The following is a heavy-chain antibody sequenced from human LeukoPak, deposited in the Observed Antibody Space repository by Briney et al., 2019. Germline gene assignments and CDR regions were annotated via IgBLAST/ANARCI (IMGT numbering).Heavy chain of an antibody. Sequence: KPSETLSLTCTVSGGSISSSSYYWGWIRQPPGKGLEWIGSIYYSGSTYYNPSLKSRVTISVDTSKNQFSLKLSSVTAADTAVYYCARSPIAVAEADYWGQGTLVTVSS. D-gene: IGHD6-19*01. CDR3: ARSPIAVAEADY. J-gene: IGHJ4*02. CDR2: IYYSGST. CDR1: GGSISSSSYY. V-gene: IGHV4-39*07.